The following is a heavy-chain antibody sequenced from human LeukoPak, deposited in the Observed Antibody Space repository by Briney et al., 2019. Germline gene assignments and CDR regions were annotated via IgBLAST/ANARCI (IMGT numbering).Heavy chain of an antibody. CDR2: INNDGSST. D-gene: IGHD4-11*01. J-gene: IGHJ4*02. CDR1: GLTFSSYW. Sequence: GGSLRLSCAASGLTFSSYWMHWVRQAPGKGLVWVSRINNDGSSTPYADSVKGRFTISRDNAKNTLYLQMNSLRAEDTAVYYCARSNHGCHDYWGQGTLVTVSS. V-gene: IGHV3-74*01. CDR3: ARSNHGCHDY.